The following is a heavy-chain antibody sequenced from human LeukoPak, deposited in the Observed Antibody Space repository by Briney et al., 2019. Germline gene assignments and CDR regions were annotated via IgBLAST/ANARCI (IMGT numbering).Heavy chain of an antibody. CDR3: ARDLSTYNYGPFDF. Sequence: PGGSLRLSCAASGFTFSSYSMNWVRQAPGKGLEWVSSISSSSSYIYYADSVEGRFTISRDNAKNSLYLQLNSLRAEDTAVYYCARDLSTYNYGPFDFWGQGTLVTVSS. CDR1: GFTFSSYS. D-gene: IGHD5-18*01. V-gene: IGHV3-21*01. J-gene: IGHJ4*02. CDR2: ISSSSSYI.